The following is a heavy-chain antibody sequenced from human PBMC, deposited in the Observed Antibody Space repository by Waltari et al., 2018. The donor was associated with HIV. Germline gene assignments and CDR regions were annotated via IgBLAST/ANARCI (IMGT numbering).Heavy chain of an antibody. D-gene: IGHD3-10*01. CDR1: GYSFTSSW. J-gene: IGHJ5*02. Sequence: EVQLVQSGAEVKKPGESLRISCRGSGYSFTSSWISWVRQMPGKGLEWMGRIDPSDSYTNYSPSFQGHVTISADKSISTAYLQWSSLKASDTAMYYCAKLRSGSYDWFDPWGQGTLVTVSS. V-gene: IGHV5-10-1*01. CDR2: IDPSDSYT. CDR3: AKLRSGSYDWFDP.